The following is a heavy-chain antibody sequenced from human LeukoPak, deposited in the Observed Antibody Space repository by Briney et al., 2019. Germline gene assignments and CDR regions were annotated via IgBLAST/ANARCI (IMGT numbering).Heavy chain of an antibody. CDR1: GFTFNNYA. CDR3: AKYSSGWYYDYFDY. V-gene: IGHV3-23*01. CDR2: VSGSGDNT. J-gene: IGHJ4*02. Sequence: PGGSLRLSCAASGFTFNNYAMTWVRQAPGKGLEWVSVVSGSGDNTNYADSVKGRFTISRDNSKNTLFLQMNSLRTEDTAVYYCAKYSSGWYYDYFDYWGQGTLVTVSS. D-gene: IGHD6-19*01.